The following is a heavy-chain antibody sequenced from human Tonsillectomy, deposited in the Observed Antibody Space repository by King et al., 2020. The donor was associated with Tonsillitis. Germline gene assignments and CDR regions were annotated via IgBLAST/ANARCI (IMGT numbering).Heavy chain of an antibody. V-gene: IGHV1-46*01. Sequence: VQLVPSGAAVKTPGASVKVSCKASGYPFTSYSLHWVRQAPGQGLEWMGIINPSGGSTSYAQKFQGRVTMTRDTSTSTVYLELSSLRSEDPAVDDCTTTDGEDEERSGERDGGGGDPGGQGTRGTVS. J-gene: IGHJ5*02. CDR3: TTTDGEDEERSGERDGGGGDP. CDR2: INPSGGST. CDR1: GYPFTSYS. D-gene: IGHD3-10*01.